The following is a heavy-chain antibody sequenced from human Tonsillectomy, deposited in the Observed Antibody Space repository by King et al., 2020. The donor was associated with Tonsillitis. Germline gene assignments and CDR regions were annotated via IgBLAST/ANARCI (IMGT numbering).Heavy chain of an antibody. CDR2: IYTSGIT. J-gene: IGHJ6*03. CDR3: ARGRGGGEYSSSSYYFYYYMDV. V-gene: IGHV4-61*02. Sequence: QLQESGPGLVKPSQTLSLTCNVSGVSISTGSIALYYWSWIRQPAGKGLEWIGRIYTSGITNYNPSLKSRVTMSVDTSKNQFSLRLSSVTAADTAVYYWARGRGGGEYSSSSYYFYYYMDVWGKGTTVTVSS. CDR1: GVSISTGSIALYY. D-gene: IGHD6-6*01.